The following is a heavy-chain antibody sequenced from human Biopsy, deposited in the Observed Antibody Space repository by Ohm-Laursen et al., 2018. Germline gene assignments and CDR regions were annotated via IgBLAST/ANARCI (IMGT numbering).Heavy chain of an antibody. D-gene: IGHD5-18*01. CDR1: SGSISGYY. Sequence: TLSLTCTVSSGSISGYYWTWIRQAPGKGLEFIGYVYSSGSTNYNPSLKSRATISLDTSRNQVSLRLISVTAADTAVYYCARGIAVVRSLDVWGQGTTVAVSS. CDR2: VYSSGST. V-gene: IGHV4-59*08. CDR3: ARGIAVVRSLDV. J-gene: IGHJ6*02.